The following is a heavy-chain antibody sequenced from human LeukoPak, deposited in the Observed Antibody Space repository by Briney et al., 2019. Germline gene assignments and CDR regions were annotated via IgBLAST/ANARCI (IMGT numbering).Heavy chain of an antibody. V-gene: IGHV4-30-4*08. CDR3: ARGDSGSSLEGY. CDR2: IYYSGRT. CDR1: GGSISSGNYY. Sequence: SETLSLTCTVSGGSISSGNYYWSWIRQPPGKGLEWIGYIYYSGRTCYSPSLKSRVTMSVDTSKNQFSLKLSSVTAVGTAVYYCARGDSGSSLEGYWGQGTLVTVSS. J-gene: IGHJ4*02. D-gene: IGHD1-26*01.